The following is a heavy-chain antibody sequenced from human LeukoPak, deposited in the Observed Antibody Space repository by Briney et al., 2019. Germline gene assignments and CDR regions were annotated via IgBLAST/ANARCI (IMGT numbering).Heavy chain of an antibody. J-gene: IGHJ3*02. V-gene: IGHV4-4*02. CDR3: AREDSYYDTSSFDI. CDR2: IYPSGST. CDR1: GGSISSNNW. Sequence: SETLSLTCAVSGGSISSNNWWSWVRQPPGKGLEWIGEIYPSGSTNYNPSLKSRVTISVDKSKNQFSLKLNSVTAADTAVYYCAREDSYYDTSSFDIWGQGTMVTVSS. D-gene: IGHD3-22*01.